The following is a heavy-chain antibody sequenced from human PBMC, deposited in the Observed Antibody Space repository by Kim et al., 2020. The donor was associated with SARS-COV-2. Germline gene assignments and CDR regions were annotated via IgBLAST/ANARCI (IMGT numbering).Heavy chain of an antibody. CDR1: GGSFSGYY. CDR3: ASRDARWYYGSKDRRVLGDY. D-gene: IGHD3-10*01. J-gene: IGHJ4*02. Sequence: SETLSLTCAVYGGSFSGYYWSWIRQPPGKGLEWIGEINHSGSTNYNPSLKSRVTISVDTSKNQFSLKLSSVTAADTAVYYCASRDARWYYGSKDRRVLGDYWGQGTLVTVSS. CDR2: INHSGST. V-gene: IGHV4-34*01.